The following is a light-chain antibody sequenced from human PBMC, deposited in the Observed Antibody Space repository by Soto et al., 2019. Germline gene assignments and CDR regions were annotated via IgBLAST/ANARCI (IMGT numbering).Light chain of an antibody. Sequence: DIQMTQAPSTLSASVGDRVTITCRASQSISSWLAWYQQKPGKAPKLLIYKASSLESGVPSRFSGSGSGTAFTLTISSLQPDDFATYYCQQYNSYSPYTFGQGTQLEIK. V-gene: IGKV1-5*03. CDR2: KAS. J-gene: IGKJ2*01. CDR3: QQYNSYSPYT. CDR1: QSISSW.